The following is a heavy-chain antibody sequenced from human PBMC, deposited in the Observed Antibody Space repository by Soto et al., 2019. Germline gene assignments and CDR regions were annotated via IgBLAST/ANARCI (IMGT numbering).Heavy chain of an antibody. CDR2: IYPGDSDT. CDR3: ARHEVVAHYYYYGMDV. V-gene: IGHV5-51*01. CDR1: GYSFTSYW. Sequence: GESLKISCKGSGYSFTSYWIGWVRQMPVKGLEWMGIIYPGDSDTRYSPSFQGQVTISADKSISTAYLQWSSLKASDTAMYYCARHEVVAHYYYYGMDVWGQGTTVTVSS. J-gene: IGHJ6*02. D-gene: IGHD2-15*01.